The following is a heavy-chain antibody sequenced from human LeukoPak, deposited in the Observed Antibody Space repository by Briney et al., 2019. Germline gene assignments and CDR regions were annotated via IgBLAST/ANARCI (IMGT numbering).Heavy chain of an antibody. Sequence: GSSVKVSCKASGGTFSSYAISWVRQAPGQGLEWMGGIIPIFGTANYAQKFQGRVTITTDESTSTAYMELSSLRSEDTAVYYCARAYSQAPRGWYYFDYWGQGTLVTVSS. D-gene: IGHD6-19*01. V-gene: IGHV1-69*05. CDR3: ARAYSQAPRGWYYFDY. CDR1: GGTFSSYA. J-gene: IGHJ4*02. CDR2: IIPIFGTA.